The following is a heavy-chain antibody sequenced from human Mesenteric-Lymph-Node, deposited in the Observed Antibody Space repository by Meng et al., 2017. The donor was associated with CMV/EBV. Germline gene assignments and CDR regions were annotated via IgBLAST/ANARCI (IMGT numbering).Heavy chain of an antibody. CDR2: INTNTGNP. J-gene: IGHJ4*02. D-gene: IGHD3-10*01. V-gene: IGHV7-4-1*02. CDR3: ARGYESGYYYTLSDY. CDR1: GYTLTSYA. Sequence: ASGYTLTSYAMNWVRQAPGQGLEWMGWINTNTGNPTYAQGFTGRFVFPLDTSVSTAYLQISSLKAEDTAVYYCARGYESGYYYTLSDYWGQGTLVTVSS.